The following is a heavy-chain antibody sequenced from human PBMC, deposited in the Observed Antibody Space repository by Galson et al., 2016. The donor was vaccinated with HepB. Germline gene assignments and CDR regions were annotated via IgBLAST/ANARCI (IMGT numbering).Heavy chain of an antibody. CDR3: ARSNDYGDYYFDY. D-gene: IGHD4-17*01. CDR1: GFIFSSYS. Sequence: SLRLSCAASGFIFSSYSMNWVRQAPGKGLEWVSSISSSSSYIYYADSVKGRFTISRDNAKNSLYLQMNSLRAEDTAVYYCARSNDYGDYYFDYWGQGTLVTVSS. CDR2: ISSSSSYI. V-gene: IGHV3-21*01. J-gene: IGHJ4*02.